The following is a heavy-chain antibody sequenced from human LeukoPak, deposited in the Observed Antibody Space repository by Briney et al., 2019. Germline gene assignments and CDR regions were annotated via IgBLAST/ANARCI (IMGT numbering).Heavy chain of an antibody. J-gene: IGHJ4*02. CDR3: ARDIELSC. CDR1: GFTFSSYD. CDR2: ISASGGNS. D-gene: IGHD1-26*01. Sequence: GGSLRLSCAASGFTFSSYDMNWVRRASGRGLEWVSLISASGGNSYYADSVKGRFTVSRDSSKNTLHLQMNSLRAEDTAVYYCARDIELSCWGQGTLVTVSS. V-gene: IGHV3-23*01.